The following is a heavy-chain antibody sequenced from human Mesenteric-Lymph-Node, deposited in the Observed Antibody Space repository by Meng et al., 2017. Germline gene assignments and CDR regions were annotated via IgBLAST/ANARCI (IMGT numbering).Heavy chain of an antibody. D-gene: IGHD3-9*01. J-gene: IGHJ3*02. CDR1: GFTFSSYS. V-gene: IGHV3-48*04. CDR2: ISSSGSTI. Sequence: SCAASGFTFSSYSMNWVRQAPGKGLEWVSYISSSGSTIYYADSVKGRFTISRDNAENSLYLQMTSLRVEDTAIYYCARDPGFSAFDIWGQGTMVTVSS. CDR3: ARDPGFSAFDI.